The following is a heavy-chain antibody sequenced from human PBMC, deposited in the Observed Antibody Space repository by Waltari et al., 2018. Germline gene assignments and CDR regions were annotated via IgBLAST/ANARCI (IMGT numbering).Heavy chain of an antibody. D-gene: IGHD5-12*01. CDR3: ARGTSVNIVATMGWYFDL. Sequence: QVQLVQSGAEVKKPGSSVKVSCKASGGTFSSSAISWVRQAPGQGLEWMGRIIPIFGTGNYAQKFQGRVTIPADKSTSTAYMELSSLRSEDTAVYYCARGTSVNIVATMGWYFDLWGRGTLVTVSS. CDR1: GGTFSSSA. CDR2: IIPIFGTG. V-gene: IGHV1-69*08. J-gene: IGHJ2*01.